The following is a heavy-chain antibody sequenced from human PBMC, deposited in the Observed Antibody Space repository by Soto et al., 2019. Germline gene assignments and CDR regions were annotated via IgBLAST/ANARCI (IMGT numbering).Heavy chain of an antibody. V-gene: IGHV5-10-1*01. Sequence: PGESLKISCKDSGYSFTSYWISWVRQMPGKGLEWMGRVDPSDSYTNYSPSFQGHVTVSADKSISTAYLQWSSLKASDTAMYYCARLGFGVLYGMDVWGQGTTVTVSS. CDR2: VDPSDSYT. D-gene: IGHD3-10*01. CDR1: GYSFTSYW. CDR3: ARLGFGVLYGMDV. J-gene: IGHJ6*02.